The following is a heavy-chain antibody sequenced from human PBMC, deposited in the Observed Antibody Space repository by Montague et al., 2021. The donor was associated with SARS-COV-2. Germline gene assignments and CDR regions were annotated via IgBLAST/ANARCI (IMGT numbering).Heavy chain of an antibody. CDR3: AKDLSLLWFGELPPLGYHYGMDV. V-gene: IGHV3-23*01. CDR1: GFTFSSYS. Sequence: SLRLSCAASGFTFSSYSMSWVRQAPGKGLEWVSAISGSGGSTYYADSVKGRFTISRDNSKNTLYLQMNSLRAEDTAVYYCAKDLSLLWFGELPPLGYHYGMDVWGQGTTVTVSS. CDR2: ISGSGGST. J-gene: IGHJ6*02. D-gene: IGHD3-10*01.